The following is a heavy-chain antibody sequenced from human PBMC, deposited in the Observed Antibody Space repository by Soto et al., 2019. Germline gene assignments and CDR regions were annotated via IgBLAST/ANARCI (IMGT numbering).Heavy chain of an antibody. Sequence: QVQLVESGGGVVQPGRSLRLSCEASGFTFSTYGIHWVRQAPGKGLEWVAVIWHDGSYKYYADSVKGRFTISRDNSKNTLYLQMNSLTAGDTAVYYCARAVGPFDYWGQGTLVTVSS. CDR2: IWHDGSYK. V-gene: IGHV3-33*01. D-gene: IGHD1-26*01. J-gene: IGHJ4*02. CDR1: GFTFSTYG. CDR3: ARAVGPFDY.